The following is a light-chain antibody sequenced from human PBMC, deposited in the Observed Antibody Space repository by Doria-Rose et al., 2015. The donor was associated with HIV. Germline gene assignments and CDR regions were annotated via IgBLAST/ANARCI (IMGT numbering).Light chain of an antibody. Sequence: TQSPGTLSLSPGERATLSCRASQSFSSTYLAWYQRKPGQAPSLLIYDGSTRATGIPDRFSASGSGTDFILTINRLEPEDFALYYCLQYGTSWTFGQGTKVEI. V-gene: IGKV3-20*01. J-gene: IGKJ1*01. CDR2: DGS. CDR3: LQYGTSWT. CDR1: QSFSSTY.